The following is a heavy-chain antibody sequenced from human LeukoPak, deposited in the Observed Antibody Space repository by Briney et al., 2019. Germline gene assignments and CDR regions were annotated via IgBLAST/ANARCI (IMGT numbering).Heavy chain of an antibody. D-gene: IGHD3-22*01. V-gene: IGHV4-61*02. CDR3: ARGGGYYYDTSNDY. CDR1: GGSISSGSYY. CDR2: IYTSGST. J-gene: IGHJ4*02. Sequence: SETLSLTCTVSGGSISSGSYYWSWIRQPAGKGLEWIGRIYTSGSTNYNPSLKSRVTISIDTSKNQFSLKLSSVTAADTAVYYCARGGGYYYDTSNDYWGQGTLVTVSS.